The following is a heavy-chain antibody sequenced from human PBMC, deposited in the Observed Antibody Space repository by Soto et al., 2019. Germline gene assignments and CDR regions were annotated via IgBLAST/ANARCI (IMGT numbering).Heavy chain of an antibody. CDR3: ARAQRTRWLQFLVAFDI. V-gene: IGHV4-39*07. D-gene: IGHD3-3*01. J-gene: IGHJ3*02. Sequence: PSETLSLTCTVSGGSISSSSYYWGWIRQPPGKGLEWIGYIYYSGSTYYNPSLKSRVTISVDTSKNQFSLKLSSVTAADTAVYYCARAQRTRWLQFLVAFDIWGQGTMVTVSS. CDR1: GGSISSSSYY. CDR2: IYYSGST.